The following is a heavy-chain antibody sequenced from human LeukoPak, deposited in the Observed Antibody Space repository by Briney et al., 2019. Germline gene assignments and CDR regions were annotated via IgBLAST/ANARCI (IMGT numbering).Heavy chain of an antibody. CDR1: GFTFSTYW. CDR3: VRGAPGXSYGPXYXXHMDV. CDR2: IKQDGSDK. V-gene: IGHV3-7*01. Sequence: PGGSLRLSCAASGFTFSTYWVNWIRQAPGKGLEWVANIKQDGSDKYYVDSVKGRFTISRDNAKNSLYLQMNSLRAEDTAVYYCVRGAPGXSYGPXYXXHMDVW. J-gene: IGHJ6*03. D-gene: IGHD5-18*01.